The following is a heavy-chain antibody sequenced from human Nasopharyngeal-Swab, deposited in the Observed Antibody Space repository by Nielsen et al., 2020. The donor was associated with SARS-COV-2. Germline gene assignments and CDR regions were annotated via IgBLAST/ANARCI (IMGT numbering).Heavy chain of an antibody. Sequence: GESLKISCAVSGLTVSSTYMSWVRQAPGKGLEWVSTIDAGGGNTWYADSVKGRFTISGDNSKNTLYLQMNSLRAEDTAVYYCATPTGYSSSWDAFDIWGQGTMVTVSS. CDR1: GLTVSSTY. J-gene: IGHJ3*02. CDR2: IDAGGGNT. V-gene: IGHV3-53*05. D-gene: IGHD6-13*01. CDR3: ATPTGYSSSWDAFDI.